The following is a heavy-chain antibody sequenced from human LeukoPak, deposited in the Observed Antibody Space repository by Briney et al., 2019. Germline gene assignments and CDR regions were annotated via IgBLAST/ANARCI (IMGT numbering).Heavy chain of an antibody. V-gene: IGHV3-30-3*01. D-gene: IGHD3-10*01. CDR2: ISYDGSNK. CDR1: GFTFSSYA. J-gene: IGHJ4*02. Sequence: PGGSLRLSCAASGFTFSSYAMHWVRQAPGKGLEWVAVISYDGSNKYYADSVKGRFTISRDNSKNTLYLQMNSLRAEDTAVYYCARDEAGGFGELSLDYWGQGTLVTVSS. CDR3: ARDEAGGFGELSLDY.